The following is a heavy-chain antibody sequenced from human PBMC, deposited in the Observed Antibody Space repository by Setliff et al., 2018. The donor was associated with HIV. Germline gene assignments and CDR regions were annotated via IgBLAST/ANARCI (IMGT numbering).Heavy chain of an antibody. J-gene: IGHJ2*01. D-gene: IGHD5-18*01. V-gene: IGHV1-2*02. CDR1: GYRFTDYC. CDR3: ARDPIRGYISEGYFDA. CDR2: MNPNSGDT. Sequence: ASVKVSCKASGYRFTDYCMVWVRQAPGQGLEWMGWMNPNSGDTNYAQNLQDRVTMTWDTSISTAYMELSRLRSDDTALYYCARDPIRGYISEGYFDAWGRGTPVTVSS.